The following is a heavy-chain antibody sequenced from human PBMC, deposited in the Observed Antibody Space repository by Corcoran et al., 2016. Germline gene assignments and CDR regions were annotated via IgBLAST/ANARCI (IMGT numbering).Heavy chain of an antibody. D-gene: IGHD2-15*01. V-gene: IGHV4-34*01. CDR3: ARGRKSITGRAYYFDY. J-gene: IGHJ4*02. CDR1: GGSFSGYY. CDR2: INHSGST. Sequence: QVQLQQWGAGLLKPSETLSLTCAVYGGSFSGYYWSWIRQPPGKGLEWIGEINHSGSTNYNPSLKSRVNISVDTSKNQFSLKLSSVTAADTAVYYCARGRKSITGRAYYFDYWGQGTLVTVSS.